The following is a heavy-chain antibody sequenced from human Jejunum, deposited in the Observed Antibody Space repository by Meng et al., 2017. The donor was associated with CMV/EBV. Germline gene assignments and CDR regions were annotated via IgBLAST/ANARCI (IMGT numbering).Heavy chain of an antibody. CDR1: GFTFRTYW. CDR3: ARGMGDY. CDR2: INSAGSII. V-gene: IGHV3-74*03. D-gene: IGHD3-16*01. Sequence: EVQLVESGGSLDKLGGSLRLSCAASGFTFRTYWMHWVRQAPGKVLVWVSRINSAGSIITYADSVKGRFTISRDNAKDTLYLQMNGLRADDTAIYFCARGMGDYWGQGSLVTVSS. J-gene: IGHJ4*02.